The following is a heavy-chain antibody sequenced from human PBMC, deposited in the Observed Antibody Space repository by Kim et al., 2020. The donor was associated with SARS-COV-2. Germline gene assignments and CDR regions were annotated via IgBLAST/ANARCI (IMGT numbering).Heavy chain of an antibody. J-gene: IGHJ6*02. CDR2: IYPGDSHV. CDR1: GYTFANYW. V-gene: IGHV5-51*01. D-gene: IGHD3-16*01. CDR3: ARHTSTPLYYAIDV. Sequence: GESLKISCKGSGYTFANYWVAWVRQTPGKGLEWLGNIYPGDSHVRYSPSFQGPATISVDKSISTTYLEWRSLKASDSAIYYCARHTSTPLYYAIDVWGLGTTVTVSS.